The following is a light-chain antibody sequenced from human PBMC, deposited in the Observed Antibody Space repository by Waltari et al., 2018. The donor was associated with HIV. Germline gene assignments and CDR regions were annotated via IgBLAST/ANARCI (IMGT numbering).Light chain of an antibody. J-gene: IGKJ4*01. Sequence: EIVLTQSPATLSLSPGDTATLTCRASQSVGSYLAWYQQKPGQAPRLLIYDAINRATQIPTRVSSSVSRKYFTLTISSLEPEAFAFYYCQLRRYSTPSTFGGGTKMEI. CDR3: QLRRYSTPST. V-gene: IGKV3-11*01. CDR1: QSVGSY. CDR2: DAI.